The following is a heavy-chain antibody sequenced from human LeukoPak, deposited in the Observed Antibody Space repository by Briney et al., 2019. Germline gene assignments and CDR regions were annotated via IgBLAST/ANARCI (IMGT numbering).Heavy chain of an antibody. CDR3: ARRTLYGDYIDY. Sequence: SETLSLTCTVSGGSISSYYWSWIRQPPGKGLEWIGYIHYSRSTNYNPSLKSRVTISVDRSKDQFSLELTSVTAADTAVYYCARRTLYGDYIDYWGQGALVSVSS. CDR2: IHYSRST. J-gene: IGHJ4*02. V-gene: IGHV4-59*01. CDR1: GGSISSYY. D-gene: IGHD4-17*01.